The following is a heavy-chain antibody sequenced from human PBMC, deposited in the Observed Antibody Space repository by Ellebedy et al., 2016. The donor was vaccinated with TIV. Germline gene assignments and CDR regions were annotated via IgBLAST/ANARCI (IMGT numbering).Heavy chain of an antibody. D-gene: IGHD2-2*01. Sequence: ASVKVSCKASGYTFTSYGISWVRQAPGQGLEWMGGIIPIFGTANYAQKFQGRVTITADESTSTAYMELSSLRSEDTAVYYCASGGSTVPHIFDYWGQGTLVTVSS. J-gene: IGHJ4*02. CDR1: GYTFTSYG. CDR3: ASGGSTVPHIFDY. V-gene: IGHV1-69*13. CDR2: IIPIFGTA.